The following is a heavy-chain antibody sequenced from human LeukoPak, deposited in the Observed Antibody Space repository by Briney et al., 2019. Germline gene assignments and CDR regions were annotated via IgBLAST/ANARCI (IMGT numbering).Heavy chain of an antibody. CDR3: ARRYDSSWASDY. D-gene: IGHD6-13*01. Sequence: GASVKVSCKPSGYTFTSYGISWVRQAPGQGLEWMGWISAYNGNTNYAQKFQGRATMTTDTSTSTAYMELRSLRSDDTAVYYCARRYDSSWASDYWGQGTLVTVSS. V-gene: IGHV1-18*01. CDR2: ISAYNGNT. CDR1: GYTFTSYG. J-gene: IGHJ4*02.